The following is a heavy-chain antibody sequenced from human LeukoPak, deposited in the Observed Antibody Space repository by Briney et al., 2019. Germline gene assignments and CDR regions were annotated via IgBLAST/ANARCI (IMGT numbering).Heavy chain of an antibody. V-gene: IGHV3-33*01. D-gene: IGHD6-19*01. Sequence: GRSLRLSCAASGFTFNTYAMHWVRQAPGKGLEWVAVIWSDGNNKYYADSVKGRFTIPRDNSKNTLSLQMNSLRAEDTAVYYCARGERLGPDYWGQGTLVTVSS. J-gene: IGHJ4*02. CDR2: IWSDGNNK. CDR3: ARGERLGPDY. CDR1: GFTFNTYA.